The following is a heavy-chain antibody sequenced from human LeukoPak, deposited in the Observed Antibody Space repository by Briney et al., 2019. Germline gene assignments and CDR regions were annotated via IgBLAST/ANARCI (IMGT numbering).Heavy chain of an antibody. CDR3: AREVYSSGWYVDYFDY. CDR1: GGSISSYY. CDR2: IYTSGST. V-gene: IGHV4-4*07. J-gene: IGHJ4*02. D-gene: IGHD6-19*01. Sequence: SETLSLTCTVSGGSISSYYWSWIRQPAGKGLERIGRIYTSGSTNHNPSLKSRVTMSVDTSKNQFSLKLSSVTAADTAVYYCAREVYSSGWYVDYFDYWGQGTLVTVSS.